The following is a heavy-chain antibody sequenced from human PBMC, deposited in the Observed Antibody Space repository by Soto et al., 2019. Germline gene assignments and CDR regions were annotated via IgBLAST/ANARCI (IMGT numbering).Heavy chain of an antibody. D-gene: IGHD4-17*01. CDR2: IYWNDDQ. CDR1: GLSFGTSGVG. V-gene: IGHV2-5*01. J-gene: IGHJ3*02. Sequence: QITLKESGPTLVKPTQTLTLTCTASGLSFGTSGVGVGWIRQPPGKALEWITLIYWNDDQRYSPSLKSSLTITNDTSENEVVLTMTNVDPVDTATYYCASMTTVATAAFDIWGQGIMVTVPS. CDR3: ASMTTVATAAFDI.